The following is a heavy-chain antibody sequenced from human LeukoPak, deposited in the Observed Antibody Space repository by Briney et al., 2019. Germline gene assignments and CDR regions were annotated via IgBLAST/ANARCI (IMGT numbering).Heavy chain of an antibody. V-gene: IGHV1-3*01. Sequence: ASVKVSCKASGYTFTSYAMLWVRQAPGQRLEWMGWINAGNGNTKFSQKFQGRVTITRDTSASTAYMELSSLRSEDTAVYYCARGGSNYDPRLPKGGDYWGQGTLVTVSS. D-gene: IGHD3-3*01. CDR3: ARGGSNYDPRLPKGGDY. J-gene: IGHJ4*02. CDR1: GYTFTSYA. CDR2: INAGNGNT.